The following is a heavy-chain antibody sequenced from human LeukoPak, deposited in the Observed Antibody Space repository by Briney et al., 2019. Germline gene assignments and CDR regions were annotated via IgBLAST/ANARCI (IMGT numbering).Heavy chain of an antibody. CDR1: GGSISSSRYY. Sequence: TSETLSLTCTVSGGSISSSRYYWGWIRQPPGKGLEWIGSIYYSGSTYYNPSLKSRVTISVDTSKNQFSLKLSSVTAADTAVYYCASTSPIDAFDIWGQGTMVTVSS. D-gene: IGHD1-26*01. CDR3: ASTSPIDAFDI. V-gene: IGHV4-39*01. J-gene: IGHJ3*02. CDR2: IYYSGST.